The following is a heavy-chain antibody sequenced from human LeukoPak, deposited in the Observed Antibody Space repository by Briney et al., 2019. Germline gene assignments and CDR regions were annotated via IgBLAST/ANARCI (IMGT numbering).Heavy chain of an antibody. Sequence: PGGSLRLSCAASGFTFSSYSMPWVRQAPGKGLVWVSRISTDGSSAIYADSVKGRFTISRDNAKNTLYLQMNSLRAENTAVYYCARVNVFARCHVDYWGQGTLVTVSS. D-gene: IGHD3-16*01. V-gene: IGHV3-74*01. CDR1: GFTFSSYS. CDR3: ARVNVFARCHVDY. J-gene: IGHJ4*02. CDR2: ISTDGSSA.